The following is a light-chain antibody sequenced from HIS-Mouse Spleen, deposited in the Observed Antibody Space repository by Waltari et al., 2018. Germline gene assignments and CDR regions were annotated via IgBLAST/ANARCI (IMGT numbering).Light chain of an antibody. CDR3: QQYNSYST. Sequence: EIVMTQSPATLSVSPGERATLSCRASQSVSSNLAWYQQKPGQAPRLLIYGASNRATGIPARFSGSGSGTEFTLTISSLQPDDFATYYCQQYNSYSTFGQGTKVEIK. J-gene: IGKJ1*01. CDR2: GAS. V-gene: IGKV3-15*01. CDR1: QSVSSN.